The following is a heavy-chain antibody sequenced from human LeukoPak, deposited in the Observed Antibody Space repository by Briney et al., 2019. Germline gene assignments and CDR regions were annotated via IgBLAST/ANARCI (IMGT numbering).Heavy chain of an antibody. Sequence: QSGGSLRLSCAASGFTFSSYEMNWVRQAPGKGLEWVSKISSSGSTINYADSVKGRFTISRDNAKNSLYLQMNSLRAEDTAVYYCAKQVVGIAVAGDWGQGTLVTVSS. V-gene: IGHV3-48*03. D-gene: IGHD6-19*01. CDR3: AKQVVGIAVAGD. CDR1: GFTFSSYE. CDR2: ISSSGSTI. J-gene: IGHJ4*02.